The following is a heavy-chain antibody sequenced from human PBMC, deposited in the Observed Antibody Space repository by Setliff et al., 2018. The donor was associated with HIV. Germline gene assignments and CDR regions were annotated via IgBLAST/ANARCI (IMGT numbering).Heavy chain of an antibody. CDR2: IIPIFGTT. CDR3: ASGSHGEGATDY. V-gene: IGHV1-69*13. J-gene: IGHJ4*02. D-gene: IGHD1-26*01. CDR1: GGTFNNYA. Sequence: SVKVSCKASGGTFNNYAISWVRQAPGQGLEWMGGIIPIFGTTHYAQRFQGRVTITADESTNTAYMELSSLRSEDTAVYYCASGSHGEGATDYWGLGTLVTVSS.